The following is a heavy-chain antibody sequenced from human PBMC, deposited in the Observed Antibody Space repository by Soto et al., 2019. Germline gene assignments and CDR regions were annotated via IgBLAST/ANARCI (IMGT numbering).Heavy chain of an antibody. Sequence: GGPLRPSFAAFGFTSSGYTMHWVPQDAGKGLEKVEVIGNSGDGTHSADSVNSLLTISRNNTKNTLYLQMESLRAEDSAVYYCVKDVLDYWGQGVLVTVSS. V-gene: IGHV3-23*01. CDR3: VKDVLDY. CDR1: GFTSSGYT. CDR2: IGNSGDGT. J-gene: IGHJ4*02.